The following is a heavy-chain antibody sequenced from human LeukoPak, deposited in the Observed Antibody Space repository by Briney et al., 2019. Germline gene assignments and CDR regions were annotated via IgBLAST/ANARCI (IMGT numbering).Heavy chain of an antibody. D-gene: IGHD3-22*01. CDR3: ASDSFYDSGGYFYY. Sequence: PSETLSLTCTVSGGSINVFYWSWIRQPAGKGLQWIGRIPTSGNTDYNPSLKSRVTMSVDTSKNQFSLKLTSVTAADTAVYYCASDSFYDSGGYFYYWGQGTPVTVSS. CDR2: IPTSGNT. V-gene: IGHV4-4*07. CDR1: GGSINVFY. J-gene: IGHJ4*02.